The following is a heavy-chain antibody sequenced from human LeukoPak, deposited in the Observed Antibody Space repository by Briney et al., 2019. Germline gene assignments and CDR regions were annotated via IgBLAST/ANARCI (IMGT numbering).Heavy chain of an antibody. CDR2: ISGSGSSA. CDR1: GFRFYNYG. V-gene: IGHV3-23*01. CDR3: AKDFNWAFDY. Sequence: GGSLRLSCEVSGFRFYNYGMSWVRQAPGKGLEWVSVISGSGSSAYYADSVKGRFTISRDISKNTVYLQMNSLRVEDTAVYYCAKDFNWAFDYWGQGTLVTVSS. D-gene: IGHD1-1*01. J-gene: IGHJ4*02.